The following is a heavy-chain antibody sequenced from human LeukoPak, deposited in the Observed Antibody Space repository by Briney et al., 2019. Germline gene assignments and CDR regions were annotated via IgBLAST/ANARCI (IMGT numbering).Heavy chain of an antibody. CDR3: VKGPGPTVNYYFDF. V-gene: IGHV3-23*01. CDR1: GFTFNNYC. CDR2: TSGSCSSP. J-gene: IGHJ4*02. Sequence: GGSLRLSCAASGFTFNNYCMNWVRQAPAKGLEWPSATSGSCSSPNYSDSVQGRFTISRDNSKNTLYLQMNSLRADDTAVYYCVKGPGPTVNYYFDFWGQGTLVTVSS. D-gene: IGHD4-17*01.